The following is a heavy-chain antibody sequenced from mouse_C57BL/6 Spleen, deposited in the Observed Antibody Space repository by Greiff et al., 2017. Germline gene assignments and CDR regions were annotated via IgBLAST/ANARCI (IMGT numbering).Heavy chain of an antibody. Sequence: VKLQESGAELVKPGASVKLSCKASGYTFTEYTIHWVKQRSGQGLEWIGWFYPGSGSIKYNEKFKDKATLTADKSSSTVYMELSRLTSEDSAVYFGARHEERGDYTNPFAYWGQGTLVTVSA. D-gene: IGHD2-12*01. V-gene: IGHV1-62-2*01. CDR3: ARHEERGDYTNPFAY. J-gene: IGHJ3*01. CDR2: FYPGSGSI. CDR1: GYTFTEYT.